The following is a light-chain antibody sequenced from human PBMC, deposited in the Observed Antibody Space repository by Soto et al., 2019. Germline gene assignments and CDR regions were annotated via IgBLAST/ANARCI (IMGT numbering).Light chain of an antibody. CDR2: GAS. CDR1: QSVSSSY. CDR3: QHFRA. Sequence: EVVITQSSSTLSVSPGERATLSCRASQSVSSSYVAWYQQKRGQAPRLLMYGASSRATGIPDRFSGSGSGTDFTLTISRLEPEDFVLYYCQHFRAFGQGTRLEIK. J-gene: IGKJ5*01. V-gene: IGKV3-20*01.